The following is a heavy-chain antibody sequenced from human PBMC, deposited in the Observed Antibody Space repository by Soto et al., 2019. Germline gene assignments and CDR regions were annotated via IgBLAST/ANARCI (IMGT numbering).Heavy chain of an antibody. CDR2: IYYSGSK. Sequence: QVQLQESGPGLVKPSETLSLTGTVSGGSVSSGSYYWSWIRQPPGKGLEWIGYIYYSGSKNYNPPPRRRVTIAVDTSKNQFSLKLSSVSAADTAVYYCARVRGWYFDYWGQGTLVTVSS. D-gene: IGHD6-19*01. CDR3: ARVRGWYFDY. CDR1: GGSVSSGSYY. V-gene: IGHV4-61*01. J-gene: IGHJ4*02.